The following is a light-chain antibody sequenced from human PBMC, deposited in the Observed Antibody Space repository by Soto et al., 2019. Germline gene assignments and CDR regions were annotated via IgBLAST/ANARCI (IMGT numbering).Light chain of an antibody. Sequence: EIVLTQSPAPLSLSPGERATLSCRASQSVSSYLAWYQQKPGQAPRLLIYDASNRATGIPAKFSVSGSGTDFTLTISRLEPEDFAVYYCQQRSNWPYTFGQGTKLEIK. J-gene: IGKJ2*01. CDR2: DAS. CDR3: QQRSNWPYT. CDR1: QSVSSY. V-gene: IGKV3-11*01.